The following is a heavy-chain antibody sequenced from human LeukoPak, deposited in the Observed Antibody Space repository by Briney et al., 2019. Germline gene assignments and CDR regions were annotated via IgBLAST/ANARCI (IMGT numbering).Heavy chain of an antibody. D-gene: IGHD5-12*01. CDR3: ARVPLWWLTPFDF. CDR2: INNRGTT. CDR1: GGSLSPHY. J-gene: IGHJ4*02. V-gene: IGHV4-34*01. Sequence: SETLPLTCAVSGGSLSPHYWSWIRRPLGKGLEWIGEINNRGTTNYSPSLRGRATISVDTSKNQFSLRLTSVTAAVTAIYYCARVPLWWLTPFDFWGQGTLATVSS.